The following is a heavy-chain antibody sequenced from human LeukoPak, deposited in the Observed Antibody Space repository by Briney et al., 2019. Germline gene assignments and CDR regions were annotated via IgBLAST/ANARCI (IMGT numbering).Heavy chain of an antibody. CDR3: ARVKDGSDQYFQH. Sequence: SETLSLTCTASGGSVSSSNFYWSWIRQPPGKGLEWIGYIYYSGSTNYNPSLKSRVTISVDTSKNQFSLKLSSVTAADTAVYYCARVKDGSDQYFQHWGQGTLVTVSS. V-gene: IGHV4-61*01. CDR2: IYYSGST. CDR1: GGSVSSSNFY. J-gene: IGHJ1*01. D-gene: IGHD1-26*01.